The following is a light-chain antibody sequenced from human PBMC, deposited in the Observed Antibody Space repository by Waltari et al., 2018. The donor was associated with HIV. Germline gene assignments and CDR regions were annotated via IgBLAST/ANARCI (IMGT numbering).Light chain of an antibody. Sequence: QSALTQPASVSGSPGQSITISCTGTSSNVGSDDLVSWYQQHPGEAPKPIIYAVTKRPSVVFNRFSGSKSGNTASLTVTGLQAEDEADYYCCSCPRSGIRDVFGTGTKVTVL. CDR1: SSNVGSDDL. J-gene: IGLJ1*01. CDR3: CSCPRSGIRDV. CDR2: AVT. V-gene: IGLV2-23*02.